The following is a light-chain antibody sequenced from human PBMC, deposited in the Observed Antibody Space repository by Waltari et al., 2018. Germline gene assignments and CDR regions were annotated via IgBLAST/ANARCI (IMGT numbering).Light chain of an antibody. J-gene: IGLJ1*01. Sequence: QSALTQPASVSGSPGQSITISCTGTSSDVGGYDFVSWNQQHPVKAPKLIIYEVSNRPTGFSHRFCGSKSGSTASLTISGLQAEDEADYYCSSYTSGSIVVFGTGTKVTVL. CDR3: SSYTSGSIVV. V-gene: IGLV2-14*01. CDR1: SSDVGGYDF. CDR2: EVS.